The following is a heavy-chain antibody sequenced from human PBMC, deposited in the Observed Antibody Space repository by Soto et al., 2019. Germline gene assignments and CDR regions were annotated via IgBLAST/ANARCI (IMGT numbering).Heavy chain of an antibody. V-gene: IGHV3-48*01. CDR1: GFNFDTYS. J-gene: IGHJ5*01. Sequence: GGSLRLSCLGSGFNFDTYSMNWVRQAPGKGLEWLSYISSRSHTIFYADSVRGRFTISRDNAKDSLYLQMHSLRVEDTVVYYCVRDGGDYGWFDSWGQGTRVTV. D-gene: IGHD4-17*01. CDR3: VRDGGDYGWFDS. CDR2: ISSRSHTI.